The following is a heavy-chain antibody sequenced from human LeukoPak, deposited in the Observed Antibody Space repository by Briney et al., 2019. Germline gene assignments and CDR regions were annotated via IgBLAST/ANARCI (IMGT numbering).Heavy chain of an antibody. CDR1: GYTFTSYG. CDR3: ARTIVVVPAANRGWFDP. CDR2: ISAYNGNT. J-gene: IGHJ5*02. V-gene: IGHV1-18*01. Sequence: ASVTVSCKASGYTFTSYGISWVRQAPGQGLEWMGWISAYNGNTNYAQKLQGRVTMTTDTSTSTAYMELRSLRSDDAAVYYCARTIVVVPAANRGWFDPWGQGTLVTVSS. D-gene: IGHD2-2*01.